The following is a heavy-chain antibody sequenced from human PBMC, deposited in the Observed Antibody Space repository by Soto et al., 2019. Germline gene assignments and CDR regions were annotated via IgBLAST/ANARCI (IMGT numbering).Heavy chain of an antibody. CDR3: SRGYPPRDQLGNLPGAF. CDR1: GYTFTSNY. CDR2: INPSGGST. J-gene: IGHJ4*02. D-gene: IGHD1-1*01. Sequence: QVQLVQSGAEVMQPGASVKVSCKASGYTFTSNYIQWVRQAPGQGLEWMGIINPSGGSTNYAQKFQGRVTMTRDTSTSTVYMELSSLRSVDTAIYYCSRGYPPRDQLGNLPGAFWGQGTLVTVSS. V-gene: IGHV1-46*03.